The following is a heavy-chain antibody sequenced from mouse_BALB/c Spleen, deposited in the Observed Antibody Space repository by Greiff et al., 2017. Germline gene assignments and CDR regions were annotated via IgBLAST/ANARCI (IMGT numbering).Heavy chain of an antibody. Sequence: EVNVVESGGDLVKPGGSLKLSCAASGFTFSSYSMSWVRQTPDKRLEWVATISSGGSYTYYPDSVKGRFTISRDNAKNTLYLQMSSLKSEDTAMYYCAAMIKGGFDYWGQGTTLTVSS. CDR3: AAMIKGGFDY. CDR2: ISSGGSYT. V-gene: IGHV5-6*01. J-gene: IGHJ2*01. CDR1: GFTFSSYS. D-gene: IGHD2-4*01.